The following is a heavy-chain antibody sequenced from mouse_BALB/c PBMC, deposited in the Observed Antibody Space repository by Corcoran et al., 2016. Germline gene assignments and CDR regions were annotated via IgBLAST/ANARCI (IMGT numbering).Heavy chain of an antibody. CDR3: ARNSYLFDY. V-gene: IGHV1-26*01. Sequence: EVQLQQSGPELVKPGASVKISCKASGYSFTGYYMHWVKQSHVKSLEWIGLINPYNGGTSYNQKFKGKATLTVDKSSSTAYMELLSLTSEDSAVYYCARNSYLFDYWGQGTTLTVSS. CDR1: GYSFTGYY. D-gene: IGHD1-1*01. J-gene: IGHJ2*01. CDR2: INPYNGGT.